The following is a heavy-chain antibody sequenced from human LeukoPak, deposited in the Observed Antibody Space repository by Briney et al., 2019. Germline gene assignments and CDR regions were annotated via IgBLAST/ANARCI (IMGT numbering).Heavy chain of an antibody. CDR2: IYHSGST. Sequence: SQTLSLTCAVSGGSISSGGYSWSWIRQPPGKGLEWIGYIYHSGSTYYSPSLKSRVTISVDRSKNQFSLKLSSVTAADTAVYYCARGKYYYDGSGFHPDAFDIWGQGTMVTVSS. V-gene: IGHV4-30-2*01. CDR3: ARGKYYYDGSGFHPDAFDI. D-gene: IGHD3-22*01. CDR1: GGSISSGGYS. J-gene: IGHJ3*02.